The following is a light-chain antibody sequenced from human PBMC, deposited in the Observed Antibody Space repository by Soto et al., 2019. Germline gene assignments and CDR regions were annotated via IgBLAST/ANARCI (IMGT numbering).Light chain of an antibody. J-gene: IGKJ4*01. Sequence: EIVMTQSPATLSVSPGDRATLSCLASQSVNTYVAWSQQKPGQGPSLLMYHASTRVTGIPARLSGSGSGTECTLTISSLREEDWAGYYCQQYKSWPPLTIGGGTKVEIK. CDR2: HAS. V-gene: IGKV3D-15*01. CDR1: QSVNTY. CDR3: QQYKSWPPLT.